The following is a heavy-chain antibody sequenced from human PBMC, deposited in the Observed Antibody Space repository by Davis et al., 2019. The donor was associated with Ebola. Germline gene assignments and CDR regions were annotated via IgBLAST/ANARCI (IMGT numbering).Heavy chain of an antibody. V-gene: IGHV4-59*11. CDR2: IYYTGSA. CDR1: GVSISTHY. Sequence: PGGSLRLSFTVSGVSISTHYWSWIRQPPGKRLEWFVSIYYTGSAYYNSSLNSRVTISVDTSKNQFSLKLSSVTAADTAMYYCAERGGSVWGQGTLVTVSS. J-gene: IGHJ4*02. CDR3: AERGGSV. D-gene: IGHD3-16*01.